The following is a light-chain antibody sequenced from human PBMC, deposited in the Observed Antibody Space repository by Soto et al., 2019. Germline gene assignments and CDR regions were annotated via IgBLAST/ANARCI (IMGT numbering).Light chain of an antibody. J-gene: IGKJ1*01. Sequence: EVVLTQSPGTLSLSPGERVTLSCRASESITSNYLAWYQQKPGQAPRLLIYGVFSRATGISDRFSGSGSGTDFTLTIRRLEPEDFAVYFCHQYGISPRTFGPGTKVEIK. CDR3: HQYGISPRT. V-gene: IGKV3-20*01. CDR2: GVF. CDR1: ESITSNY.